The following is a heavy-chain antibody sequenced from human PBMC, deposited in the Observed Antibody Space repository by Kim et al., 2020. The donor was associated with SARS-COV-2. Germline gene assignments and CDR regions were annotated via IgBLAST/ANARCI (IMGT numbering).Heavy chain of an antibody. D-gene: IGHD6-6*01. J-gene: IGHJ4*02. CDR1: GFTFSSYA. Sequence: GGSLRLSCAASGFTFSSYAMSWVRQAPGNGLEWVSAISGSGGSTYYADSVKGRFTISRDNSKNTLYLQMNSLRAEDTAVYYCAKAPRSSSDYFDYWGQGTLVTVSS. CDR2: ISGSGGST. CDR3: AKAPRSSSDYFDY. V-gene: IGHV3-23*01.